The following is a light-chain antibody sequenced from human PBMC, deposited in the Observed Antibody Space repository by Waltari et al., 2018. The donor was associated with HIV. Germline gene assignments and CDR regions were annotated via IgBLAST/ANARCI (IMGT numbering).Light chain of an antibody. J-gene: IGKJ4*01. V-gene: IGKV3-15*01. CDR1: QSVSSN. CDR3: QEYKNWPLST. CDR2: GAS. Sequence: RVMTQSPATLSVSPGERVTLSCRASQSVSSNLAWYQQKPGQAPRLLIYGASTRATGIPARFSGSGSETEFTLTIGSLQSEDFAVYYCQEYKNWPLSTFGGGTKVEIK.